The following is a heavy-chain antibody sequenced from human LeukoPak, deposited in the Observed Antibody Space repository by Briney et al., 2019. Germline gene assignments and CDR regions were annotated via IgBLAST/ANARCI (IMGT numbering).Heavy chain of an antibody. CDR3: AKDLDIVATITGN. V-gene: IGHV3-23*01. D-gene: IGHD5-12*01. Sequence: SGGSLRLSCAASGFTFSSYGMNWVRQAPGKGLEWVSGVSGSGGSTYYADSVKGRFTISRDNSKNTLYLQMNSLRAEDTAVYYCAKDLDIVATITGNWGQGTLVTVSS. J-gene: IGHJ4*02. CDR2: VSGSGGST. CDR1: GFTFSSYG.